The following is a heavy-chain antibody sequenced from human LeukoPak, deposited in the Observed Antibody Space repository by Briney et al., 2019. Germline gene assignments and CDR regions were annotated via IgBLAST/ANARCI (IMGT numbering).Heavy chain of an antibody. CDR2: ISKDGSDK. Sequence: GRSLRLSCAASGFTFSDYAMHWVRQAPGKGLEWVAVISKDGSDKYYPGSMRGRFTISRDNSKNTIYLQMDSLRAEDTAIYYCARDYWWNYDYWGQGTLVTVSS. CDR1: GFTFSDYA. J-gene: IGHJ4*02. CDR3: ARDYWWNYDY. V-gene: IGHV3-30-3*01. D-gene: IGHD1-7*01.